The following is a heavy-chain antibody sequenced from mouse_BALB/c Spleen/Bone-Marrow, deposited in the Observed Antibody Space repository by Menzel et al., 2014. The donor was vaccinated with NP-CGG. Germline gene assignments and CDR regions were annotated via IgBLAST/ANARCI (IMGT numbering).Heavy chain of an antibody. V-gene: IGHV14-3*02. CDR3: AVYGYAMDY. D-gene: IGHD1-1*01. J-gene: IGHJ4*01. CDR1: GFNIKDTY. Sequence: VQLQQSEAELVKPGASVKLSCTASGFNIKDTYMYWVKQRPEQGLEWIGRIDPANGHTIYDPKFQGKATITADTSSNTAYLQLSSLTSEDTAVYYCAVYGYAMDYWGQGTSVTVSS. CDR2: IDPANGHT.